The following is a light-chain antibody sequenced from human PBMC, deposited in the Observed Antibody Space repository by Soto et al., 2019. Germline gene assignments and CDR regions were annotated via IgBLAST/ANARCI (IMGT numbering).Light chain of an antibody. CDR2: DAS. CDR1: QSVSSTY. CDR3: QQYGGSFSP. V-gene: IGKV3-20*01. J-gene: IGKJ1*01. Sequence: EIVLTQSPGTLSLSPGERATLSCKASQSVSSTYLAWYQQKPGQAPRLLIYDASNRAPGTPNRFSGSGSGPDFTLTISRLEPEDFAVYYCQQYGGSFSPFGQGTKV.